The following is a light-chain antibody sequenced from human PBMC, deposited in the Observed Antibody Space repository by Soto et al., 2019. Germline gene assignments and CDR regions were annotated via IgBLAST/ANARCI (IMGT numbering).Light chain of an antibody. CDR3: QQYGSSQWT. J-gene: IGKJ1*01. Sequence: IVLTQSPGTLSLSPGERATLSCRASQSVSSSYLAWYQQKPGQAPRLLIYGASSRATGIPDRFSGSGSGTDFTRTISRLEPEDFAVYYCQQYGSSQWTFGQGTKVEIK. CDR2: GAS. CDR1: QSVSSSY. V-gene: IGKV3-20*01.